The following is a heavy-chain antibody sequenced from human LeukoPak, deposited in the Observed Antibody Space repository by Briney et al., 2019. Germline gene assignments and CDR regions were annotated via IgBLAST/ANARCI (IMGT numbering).Heavy chain of an antibody. D-gene: IGHD2-8*01. J-gene: IGHJ4*02. CDR1: GGSLSGYY. V-gene: IGHV4-34*01. CDR3: SRENGAFSPFGY. Sequence: SETLSLTCAVYGGSLSGYYWSWIRQPPGQGLEWIGEISLTGLTHYNPSLESRVTVSLDKSKNQLSLNLTSVTAADTAVYYCSRENGAFSPFGYWGQGTLVTVLS. CDR2: ISLTGLT.